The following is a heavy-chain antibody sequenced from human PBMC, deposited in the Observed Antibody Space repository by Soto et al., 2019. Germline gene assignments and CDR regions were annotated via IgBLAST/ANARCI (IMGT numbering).Heavy chain of an antibody. D-gene: IGHD3-22*01. Sequence: SETLSLTCTVAGGSISSGSFYWGWIRQQPPGKGLEWIGSIHYSGSTYDRPSLKSRVTMSVATSKNQFSLKLSSVTAADTARYYCARLLYDRSGYYYFDYWCQGTLVT. V-gene: IGHV4-39*01. CDR2: IHYSGST. CDR3: ARLLYDRSGYYYFDY. CDR1: GGSISSGSFY. J-gene: IGHJ4*02.